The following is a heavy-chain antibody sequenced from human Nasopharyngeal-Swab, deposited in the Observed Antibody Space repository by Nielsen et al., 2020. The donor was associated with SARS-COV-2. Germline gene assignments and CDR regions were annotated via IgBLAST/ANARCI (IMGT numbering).Heavy chain of an antibody. Sequence: GESLKISCAASGFTFSNAWMSWVRQAPGKGLEWVGRIKSKTDGGTTDYAAPVKGRFTISRDVSKNTLYLQMNSLKTEDTAVYYCTGRNFDYWGQGTLVTVSS. CDR2: IKSKTDGGTT. V-gene: IGHV3-15*01. CDR3: TGRNFDY. J-gene: IGHJ4*02. CDR1: GFTFSNAW.